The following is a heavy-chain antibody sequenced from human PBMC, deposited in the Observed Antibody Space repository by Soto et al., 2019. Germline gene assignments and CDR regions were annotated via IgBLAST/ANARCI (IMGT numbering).Heavy chain of an antibody. V-gene: IGHV1-18*04. Sequence: VASVKVSCKASGYTFTTYTISWVRQAPGQGLERMGWISVNNGNTNYAQKFQGRVTMTTDTSASTAYMEVRSLRSDDTVVYFCARQKGINNYYGMDVWGQGTTVTVSS. CDR2: ISVNNGNT. CDR1: GYTFTTYT. D-gene: IGHD3-10*01. CDR3: ARQKGINNYYGMDV. J-gene: IGHJ6*02.